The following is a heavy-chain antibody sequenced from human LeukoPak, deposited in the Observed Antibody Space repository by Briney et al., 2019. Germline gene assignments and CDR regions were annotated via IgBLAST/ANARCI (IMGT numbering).Heavy chain of an antibody. Sequence: SGPTLVNPTQTLTLNCTFSGFSLSTSGVGVGWIRQPPGKALEWLALIYWNDDKRYSPSLKSRLTITKDTSKNQVVLTMTNMDPVDTAIYYCAHLAASPITIFGVAITGWFDPWGQGTLVTVSS. V-gene: IGHV2-5*01. CDR2: IYWNDDK. J-gene: IGHJ5*02. D-gene: IGHD3-3*01. CDR3: AHLAASPITIFGVAITGWFDP. CDR1: GFSLSTSGVG.